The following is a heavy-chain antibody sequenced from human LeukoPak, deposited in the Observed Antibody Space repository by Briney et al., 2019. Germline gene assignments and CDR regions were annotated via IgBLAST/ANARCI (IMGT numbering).Heavy chain of an antibody. J-gene: IGHJ3*02. Sequence: PGGSLRLSRAASGFTFSAYWMHWVRQAPGKGLVWVSRINSDGFSITYADSVKGRFTISRDNAKNTLYLHMNSLRGEDTAVYYCARFYGGSAFDIWGQGTMVTVSS. D-gene: IGHD3-16*01. CDR3: ARFYGGSAFDI. V-gene: IGHV3-74*01. CDR1: GFTFSAYW. CDR2: INSDGFSI.